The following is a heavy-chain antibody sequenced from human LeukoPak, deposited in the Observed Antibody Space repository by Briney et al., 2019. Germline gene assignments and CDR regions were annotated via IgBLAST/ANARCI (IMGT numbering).Heavy chain of an antibody. CDR1: GYTFTRYY. Sequence: GASVKFSCKACGYTFTRYYMHWVRQAPGQGLEWMGIINHSCCNTSYAQKLQGRVTMTRDTSTSTVCIELSSVRSEDTAVYYCARDSTGGYPDYWGQGTLVTVSS. CDR2: INHSCCNT. J-gene: IGHJ4*02. CDR3: ARDSTGGYPDY. D-gene: IGHD5-12*01. V-gene: IGHV1-46*01.